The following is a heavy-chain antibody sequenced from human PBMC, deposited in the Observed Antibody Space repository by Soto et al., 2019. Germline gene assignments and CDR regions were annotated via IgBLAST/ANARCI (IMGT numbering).Heavy chain of an antibody. CDR1: GGPVRDAYSY. CDR2: LSYTGST. Sequence: PSETLSLTCTVSGGPVRDAYSYWTWIRQPPGKGLEWMGYLSYTGSTYYNPSLRNRATISVDASSNHLSLRLSSATAADTAVYYCARELEGGVFDIWGRGTLVTVSS. J-gene: IGHJ3*02. D-gene: IGHD2-8*02. V-gene: IGHV4-30-4*01. CDR3: ARELEGGVFDI.